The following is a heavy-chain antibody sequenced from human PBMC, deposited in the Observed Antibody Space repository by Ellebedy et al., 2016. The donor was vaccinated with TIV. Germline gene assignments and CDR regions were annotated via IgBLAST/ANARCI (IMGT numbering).Heavy chain of an antibody. V-gene: IGHV3-13*01. Sequence: GESLKISXEGSGFTFSRFDIHWVRQSAVKGLEWVSSVGPGYDTHAAASVKGRFTVSRDNARNSVYLQMNSLRAGDTAVYYCVRGGNAPGSSPYFDSWGQGTLVTVSS. J-gene: IGHJ4*02. CDR3: VRGGNAPGSSPYFDS. CDR2: VGPGYDT. D-gene: IGHD6-6*01. CDR1: GFTFSRFD.